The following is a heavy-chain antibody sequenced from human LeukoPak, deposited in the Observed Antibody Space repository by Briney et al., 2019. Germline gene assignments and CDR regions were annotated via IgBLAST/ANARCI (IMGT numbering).Heavy chain of an antibody. Sequence: GGSLRLSCAASGFSFSSYAMSWVRQAPGKGLEWVSTITGSGGSTNYADSVAGRFTISRDNSKNTLYLQMNSLRAEDTAVYYCAKSDFSGPYYFDYWGQGTLVTVSS. J-gene: IGHJ4*02. CDR3: AKSDFSGPYYFDY. D-gene: IGHD3-3*01. CDR2: ITGSGGST. CDR1: GFSFSSYA. V-gene: IGHV3-23*01.